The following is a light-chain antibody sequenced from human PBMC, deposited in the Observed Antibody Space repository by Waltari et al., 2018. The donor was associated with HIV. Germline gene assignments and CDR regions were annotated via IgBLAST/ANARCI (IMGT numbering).Light chain of an antibody. CDR3: MIWHSSAWV. V-gene: IGLV5-45*01. J-gene: IGLJ3*02. Sequence: QAVLTQPASLSASPGASASLTCTLRSGINVGTYRIYWYQQKPGSPPRYLLRYRSDSDKEPGSGGPGRVAGSKDASANAGILLISGLQSEDEADYYCMIWHSSAWVFGGGTKLTVL. CDR1: SGINVGTYR. CDR2: YRSDSDK.